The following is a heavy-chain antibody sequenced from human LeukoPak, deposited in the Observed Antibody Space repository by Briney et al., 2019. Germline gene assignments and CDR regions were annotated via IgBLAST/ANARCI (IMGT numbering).Heavy chain of an antibody. CDR1: GLTFSSYA. V-gene: IGHV3-23*01. D-gene: IGHD3-9*01. CDR3: ARTRGDWFLDS. CDR2: ISGSGGST. J-gene: IGHJ4*02. Sequence: GGSLRLSCAASGLTFSSYAMSWVRQAPGKGLEWVSSISGSGGSTYYADSVKGRFTISRDNSQNTLYLQMNSLRADDTAVYYCARTRGDWFLDSWGQGTLVTVSS.